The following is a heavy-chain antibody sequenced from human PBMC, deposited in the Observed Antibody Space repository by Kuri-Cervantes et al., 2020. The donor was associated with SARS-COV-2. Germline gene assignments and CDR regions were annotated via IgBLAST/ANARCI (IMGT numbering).Heavy chain of an antibody. J-gene: IGHJ4*02. CDR2: ISSNGGST. V-gene: IGHV3-64*02. Sequence: GESLKISFAASGFTFSSYAMHWVRQAPGKGLEYVSAISSNGGSTYYADSVKGRFTISRDNSKNTLYLQMGSLRAEDMAVYYCARYPFDYWGQGTLVTVSS. CDR1: GFTFSSYA. D-gene: IGHD2-2*01. CDR3: ARYPFDY.